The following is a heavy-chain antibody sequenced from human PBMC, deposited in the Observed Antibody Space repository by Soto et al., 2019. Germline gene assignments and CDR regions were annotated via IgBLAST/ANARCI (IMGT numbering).Heavy chain of an antibody. D-gene: IGHD2-2*02. Sequence: GESLKISCKGSGYSFTTYWIGWVRQMPGKGLEWMGIIYPGDSDTRYSPSFQGQVTISADKSISTAYLQWSSLKASDTAMYYCATGGYCSSTSCYNFFDYWGQGTLVTVSS. CDR3: ATGGYCSSTSCYNFFDY. CDR1: GYSFTTYW. J-gene: IGHJ4*02. CDR2: IYPGDSDT. V-gene: IGHV5-51*01.